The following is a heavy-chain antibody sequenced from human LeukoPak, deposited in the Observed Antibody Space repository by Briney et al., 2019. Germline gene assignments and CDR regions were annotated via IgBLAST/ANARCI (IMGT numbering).Heavy chain of an antibody. CDR1: GFTFSSYG. CDR2: ISYDGSNK. D-gene: IGHD3-22*01. V-gene: IGHV3-30*03. J-gene: IGHJ3*02. Sequence: GRSLRLSCAASGFTFSSYGMHWVRQAPGKGPEWVAVISYDGSNKYYADSVKGRFTISRDNSKNTLYLQMNSLRAEDTAVYYCASSEYYYDSIWAFDIWGQGTMVTVSS. CDR3: ASSEYYYDSIWAFDI.